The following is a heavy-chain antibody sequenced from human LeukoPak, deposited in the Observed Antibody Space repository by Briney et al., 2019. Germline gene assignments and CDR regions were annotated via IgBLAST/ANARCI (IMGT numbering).Heavy chain of an antibody. V-gene: IGHV1-8*01. CDR2: MNPNSANT. J-gene: IGHJ4*02. Sequence: ASVKVSCKASGYTFTTYDINWVRQATGQGLEWMGWMNPNSANTGCAQKFQGRVTITRNTSISTAYMELNSLRSDDTAVYYCARARLVRGPVTPLYYFDYWGQGVLVTVSS. D-gene: IGHD2-8*02. CDR1: GYTFTTYD. CDR3: ARARLVRGPVTPLYYFDY.